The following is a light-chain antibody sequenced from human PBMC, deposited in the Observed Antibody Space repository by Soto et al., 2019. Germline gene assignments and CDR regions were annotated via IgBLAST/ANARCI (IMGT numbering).Light chain of an antibody. CDR2: GAS. Sequence: EIVMTQSPVTLSLSPGDTATLSCRASQTITSNLAWYQQKPGLPPRLLIYGASTRATGIPARFSGSGSGTEFTLTITNLQSEDFAVYYCQQYSSWVTFGGGTQLEI. V-gene: IGKV3-15*01. J-gene: IGKJ4*01. CDR3: QQYSSWVT. CDR1: QTITSN.